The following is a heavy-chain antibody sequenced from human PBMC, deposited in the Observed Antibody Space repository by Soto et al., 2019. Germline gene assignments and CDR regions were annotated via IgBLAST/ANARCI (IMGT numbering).Heavy chain of an antibody. J-gene: IGHJ5*02. CDR2: ITPILGIA. CDR3: ASQESS. Sequence: QVQLVQSGAEVKKPGSSVKVSCRASGGTFSSYPINWVRQAPGQGLEWMGRITPILGIANYAQKVQGRVTITANKSTSTATMQLSSLRAEDTAVYYCASQESSWGQGTLVTVSS. V-gene: IGHV1-69*02. CDR1: GGTFSSYP. D-gene: IGHD3-10*01.